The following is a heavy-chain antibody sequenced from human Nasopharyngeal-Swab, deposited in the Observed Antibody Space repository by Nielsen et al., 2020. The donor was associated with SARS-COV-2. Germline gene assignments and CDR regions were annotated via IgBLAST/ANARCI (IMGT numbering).Heavy chain of an antibody. CDR3: ARGHSSGWYDYYYYGMDV. Sequence: ASVKVSCNASGGTFSSCGISWVRQAPGQVLEWMGWISAYNGNTNYAQKLQGRVTMTTDTSTSTAYMELRSLRSDDTAVYYCARGHSSGWYDYYYYGMDVWGQGTTVTVSS. V-gene: IGHV1-18*01. CDR2: ISAYNGNT. D-gene: IGHD6-19*01. J-gene: IGHJ6*02. CDR1: GGTFSSCG.